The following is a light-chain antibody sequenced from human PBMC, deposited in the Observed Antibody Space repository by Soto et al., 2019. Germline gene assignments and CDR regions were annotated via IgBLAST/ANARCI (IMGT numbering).Light chain of an antibody. V-gene: IGKV3-11*01. CDR1: QDISNY. CDR2: DAS. CDR3: QQRSQWRPLT. J-gene: IGKJ4*01. Sequence: EIVLTQSPGTLSLSPGERATLSCRASQDISNYFAWYQHKPGQAPRLLISDASKRASGVPARFSGSGSGTDFTLTISSPEPEDFAVYYYQQRSQWRPLTFGGGTMVDIK.